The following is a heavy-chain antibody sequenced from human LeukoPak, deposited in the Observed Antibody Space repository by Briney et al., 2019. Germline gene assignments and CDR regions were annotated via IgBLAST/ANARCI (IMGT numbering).Heavy chain of an antibody. Sequence: GGSLRLSCAASGFTFSSYAMHWVRQAPGKGLEWVAVISYDGSNKYYADSVKGRFTISRDNSKNTLYLQMNSLRAEDTAVYYCARDDGVDIVATASGIDYWGQGTLVTVSS. CDR3: ARDDGVDIVATASGIDY. V-gene: IGHV3-30*04. CDR2: ISYDGSNK. J-gene: IGHJ4*02. CDR1: GFTFSSYA. D-gene: IGHD5-12*01.